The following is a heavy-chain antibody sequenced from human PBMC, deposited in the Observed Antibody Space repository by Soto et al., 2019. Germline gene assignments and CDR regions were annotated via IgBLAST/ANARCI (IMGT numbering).Heavy chain of an antibody. Sequence: GGSLRLSCAASGLPFSTYWLSWVRQAPGKGLEWVANIKQDESEKNYVDSVKGRFTISRDNAKNSLYLQMNSLRAEDTAVYYCMNDKFSGNYYVRGVTYYFEYWGQGTLVTVSS. V-gene: IGHV3-7*03. CDR1: GLPFSTYW. D-gene: IGHD1-26*01. J-gene: IGHJ4*02. CDR3: MNDKFSGNYYVRGVTYYFEY. CDR2: IKQDESEK.